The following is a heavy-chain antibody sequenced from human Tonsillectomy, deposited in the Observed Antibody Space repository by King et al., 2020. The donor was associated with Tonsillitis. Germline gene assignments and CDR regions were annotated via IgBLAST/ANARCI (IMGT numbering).Heavy chain of an antibody. V-gene: IGHV5-51*01. D-gene: IGHD1-26*01. CDR2: IYPGDSDT. CDR1: GYSFTSYW. CDR3: ARLGPYLGATRPFDY. Sequence: QLVQSGAEVKKPGESLKISCKGSGYSFTSYWIGWVRQMPGKGLEWMGIIYPGDSDTRYSPSFQGQVTISAGKSISTAYLQWSSLKASDTAMYYCARLGPYLGATRPFDYWGQGTLVTVSS. J-gene: IGHJ4*02.